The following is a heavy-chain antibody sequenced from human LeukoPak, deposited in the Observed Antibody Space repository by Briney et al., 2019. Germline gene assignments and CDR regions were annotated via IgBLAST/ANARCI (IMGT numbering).Heavy chain of an antibody. CDR3: ARGRYDSSGPRQRPDPFDY. CDR2: INPNSGGT. CDR1: GYTFTGYY. V-gene: IGHV1-2*06. D-gene: IGHD3-22*01. J-gene: IGHJ4*02. Sequence: EASVKVSCKASGYTFTGYYMHWVRQAPGQGLEWMGRINPNSGGTNYAQKFQGRVTMTRDTSISTAYMELSRLRSDDTAVYYCARGRYDSSGPRQRPDPFDYWGQGTLVTVSS.